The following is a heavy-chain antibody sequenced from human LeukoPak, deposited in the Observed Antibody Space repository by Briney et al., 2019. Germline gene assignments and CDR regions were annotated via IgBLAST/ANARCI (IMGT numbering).Heavy chain of an antibody. J-gene: IGHJ4*02. Sequence: SETLSLTCTVSGGSISSYYWSWLRQPPGKGLGWIGYIYYSGSTNYNPSLKSRVTISVDTSKNQFSLKLSSVTAADTAVYYCARSIAAAAGIDYWGQGTLVTVSS. CDR3: ARSIAAAAGIDY. CDR2: IYYSGST. CDR1: GGSISSYY. V-gene: IGHV4-59*01. D-gene: IGHD6-13*01.